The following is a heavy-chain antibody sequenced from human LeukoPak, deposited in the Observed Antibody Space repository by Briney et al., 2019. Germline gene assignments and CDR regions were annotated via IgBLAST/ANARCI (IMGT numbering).Heavy chain of an antibody. D-gene: IGHD3-22*01. CDR2: ISGSGGST. CDR1: GVTLSNYG. J-gene: IGHJ4*02. V-gene: IGHV3-23*01. Sequence: GGSMRLSCAVSGVTLSNYGMSWVRQAPGKGLEWVSAISGSGGSTYYADSVKGRFTIYRDNSKNTLYLQMNSLRAEDTAVYYCAKYTYDSSGYYPDYWGQGTLVTVSS. CDR3: AKYTYDSSGYYPDY.